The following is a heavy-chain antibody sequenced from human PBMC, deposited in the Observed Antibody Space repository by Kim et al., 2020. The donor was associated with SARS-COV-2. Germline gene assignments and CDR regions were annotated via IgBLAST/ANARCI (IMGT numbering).Heavy chain of an antibody. V-gene: IGHV3-33*01. CDR3: ARGGAFDS. J-gene: IGHJ3*02. Sequence: GGSLRLSCAASGFTFSSYGMHWVRQAPGKGLEWVSVIWCDGSNTNYADSVKGRFTISRDNSKNTLYLQMNSLRAEDTAVYYCARGGAFDSWGQGTMVTVSS. CDR1: GFTFSSYG. CDR2: IWCDGSNT.